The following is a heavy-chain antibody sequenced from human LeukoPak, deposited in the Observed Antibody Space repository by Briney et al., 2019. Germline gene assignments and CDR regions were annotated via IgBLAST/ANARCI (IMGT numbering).Heavy chain of an antibody. CDR2: ISSSSSYI. J-gene: IGHJ4*02. V-gene: IGHV3-21*01. CDR1: EFTFSSYE. D-gene: IGHD1-26*01. CDR3: ARKSNSGSYYDASLPGDY. Sequence: GGSLRLSCAASEFTFSSYEMNWVRQAPGKGLEWVSSISSSSSYIYYADSVKGRFTISRDNAKNSLYLQMNSLRAEDTAVYYCARKSNSGSYYDASLPGDYWGQGTLVTVSS.